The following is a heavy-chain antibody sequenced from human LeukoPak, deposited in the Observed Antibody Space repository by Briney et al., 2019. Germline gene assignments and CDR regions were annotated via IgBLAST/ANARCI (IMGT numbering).Heavy chain of an antibody. J-gene: IGHJ4*02. CDR1: GFTFSNDW. Sequence: GGSLRLSCAASGFTFSNDWMHWVRQAQGKGLVWVSRINSDGSSTSYADSVKGRFTISRDNAKNTLYLEMNSLRAEDTAVYYCSRGDDYGDYVRDWGQGTLVTVSS. V-gene: IGHV3-74*01. D-gene: IGHD4-17*01. CDR3: SRGDDYGDYVRD. CDR2: INSDGSST.